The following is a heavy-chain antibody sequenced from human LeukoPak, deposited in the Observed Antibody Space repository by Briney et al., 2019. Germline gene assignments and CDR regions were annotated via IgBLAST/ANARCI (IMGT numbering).Heavy chain of an antibody. CDR2: ISYDGGKK. J-gene: IGHJ4*02. CDR3: GKSPIAMTGSFFEY. Sequence: PGGSLRLSCEASGFTFATYGMHWVRQAPGKGPEWVAFISYDGGKKYYPYSVKGIFIFSKDNSRNTLYLQINSLRPEDAAVFYCGKSPIAMTGSFFEYWGRGTRVTVSS. CDR1: GFTFATYG. V-gene: IGHV3-30*18. D-gene: IGHD6-19*01.